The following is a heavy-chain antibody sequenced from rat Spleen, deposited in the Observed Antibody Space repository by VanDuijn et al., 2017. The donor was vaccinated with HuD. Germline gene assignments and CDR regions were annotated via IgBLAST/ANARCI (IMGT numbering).Heavy chain of an antibody. CDR1: GFTFRNYD. V-gene: IGHV5S13*01. CDR2: ITNASGRT. J-gene: IGHJ2*01. CDR3: ARHRNYGGIPFDY. D-gene: IGHD1-11*01. Sequence: EVQLVESGGGLVQPGRSLKLSCAASGFTFRNYDMAWVRQAPTKGLEWVASITNASGRTYYPDSVKGRFTISRDNAKNTLYLQMNSLMSEDTATYYCARHRNYGGIPFDYWGQGVMVTVSS.